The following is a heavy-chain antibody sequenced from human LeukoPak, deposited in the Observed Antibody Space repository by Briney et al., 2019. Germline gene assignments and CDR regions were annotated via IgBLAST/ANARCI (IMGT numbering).Heavy chain of an antibody. Sequence: GRSLRLSCAASGFTFSSYGMHWVRQAPGKGLEWVAVIWYDGSNKYYADSVKGRFTISRDNSKNTLYLQMNSLRAEDTAVYYCARDLSEQWLVRYYFDYWGQGTLVTVSS. V-gene: IGHV3-33*01. D-gene: IGHD6-19*01. CDR2: IWYDGSNK. CDR1: GFTFSSYG. CDR3: ARDLSEQWLVRYYFDY. J-gene: IGHJ4*02.